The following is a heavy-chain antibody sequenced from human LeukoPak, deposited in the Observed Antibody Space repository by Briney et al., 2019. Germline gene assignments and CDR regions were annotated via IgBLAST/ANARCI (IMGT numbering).Heavy chain of an antibody. J-gene: IGHJ4*02. V-gene: IGHV3-66*02. Sequence: PGGSLRLSSAASGFTVNNNYMSWVRQAPGKGLEWVSVIYSGGSTYYADSVKGRFTISRDNSKNTLYLQMNSLRAEDTAVYYCARGASLYSSGWYYAYWGQGTLVTVSS. CDR3: ARGASLYSSGWYYAY. D-gene: IGHD6-19*01. CDR2: IYSGGST. CDR1: GFTVNNNY.